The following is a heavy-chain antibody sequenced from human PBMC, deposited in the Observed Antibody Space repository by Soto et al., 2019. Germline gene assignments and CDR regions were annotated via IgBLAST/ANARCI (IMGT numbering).Heavy chain of an antibody. D-gene: IGHD1-26*01. V-gene: IGHV3-66*01. CDR1: GVTVCSNY. J-gene: IGHJ4*02. CDR2: IYSGGST. CDR3: VRDDIGVGMDY. Sequence: PWGSPRLSCAACGVTVCSNYMSGVRQEPGKGLEWVSVIYSGGSTYYADSVKGRFTISRDNSKNTLYLQMNSLRVEDMAGYYCVRDDIGVGMDYWGLGALVTVSS.